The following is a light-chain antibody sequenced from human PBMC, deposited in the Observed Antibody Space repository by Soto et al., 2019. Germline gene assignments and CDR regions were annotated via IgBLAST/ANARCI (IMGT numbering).Light chain of an antibody. CDR3: QSYDSSLSGVV. CDR1: SSNIGAGYG. Sequence: QSVLTQPPSVSGAPGQRVTISCTGSSSNIGAGYGVHWYHQLPGTAPKLLIYGNTNRPSGVPDRFSGSKSGTSASLAITGLQAEDEADYYCQSYDSSLSGVVFGGGTKLTVL. J-gene: IGLJ2*01. CDR2: GNT. V-gene: IGLV1-40*01.